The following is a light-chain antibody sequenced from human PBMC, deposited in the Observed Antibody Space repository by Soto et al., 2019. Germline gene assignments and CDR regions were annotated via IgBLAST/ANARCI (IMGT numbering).Light chain of an antibody. Sequence: DIQMTLSPSSLSASVGDRVTITFLASQSISSYLNWYQQKPGKAPKLLIYAASSLQSGLPSRFSGSGSGTDFTLTISSLQPEDFATYYCQQSYSTLITFGQGTRLEIK. CDR3: QQSYSTLIT. CDR2: AAS. CDR1: QSISSY. J-gene: IGKJ5*01. V-gene: IGKV1-39*01.